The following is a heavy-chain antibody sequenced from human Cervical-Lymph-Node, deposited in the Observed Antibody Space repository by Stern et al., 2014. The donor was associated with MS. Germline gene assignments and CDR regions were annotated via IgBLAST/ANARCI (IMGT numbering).Heavy chain of an antibody. V-gene: IGHV4-61*02. CDR2: THTSGSP. CDR1: GGSINSGSYY. J-gene: IGHJ4*02. Sequence: QVQLQESGPGLVKPSQTLSLTCTVSGGSINSGSYYWNWIRQPAGKGLELIGRTHTSGSPNYNPSLKSRSPISVDTSKTHFSLKLSSVTAADTAVYYCARESLGYNWNYIADYWGQGTRVTVSS. D-gene: IGHD1-7*01. CDR3: ARESLGYNWNYIADY.